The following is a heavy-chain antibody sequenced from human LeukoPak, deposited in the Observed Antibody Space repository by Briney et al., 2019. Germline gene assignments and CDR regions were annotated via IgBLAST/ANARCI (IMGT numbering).Heavy chain of an antibody. D-gene: IGHD2-21*02. J-gene: IGHJ4*02. Sequence: GGSLRLSCAASGFTFSSYAMSWVRQAPGKGLEWVSAISGSGGSTYYADSVKGRFTISRDNSKNTLYLHLNIPRPEDTAVYYCTRSVVTTADFDYWGQGTLVTVSS. CDR2: ISGSGGST. V-gene: IGHV3-23*01. CDR3: TRSVVTTADFDY. CDR1: GFTFSSYA.